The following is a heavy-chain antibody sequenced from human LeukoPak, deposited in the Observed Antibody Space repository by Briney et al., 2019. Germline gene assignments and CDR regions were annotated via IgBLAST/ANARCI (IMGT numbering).Heavy chain of an antibody. CDR1: GFTFSDFY. D-gene: IGHD6-19*01. CDR2: ISNSGGTI. V-gene: IGHV3-11*04. J-gene: IGHJ4*02. CDR3: AKDVVGQQWPENY. Sequence: GGSLRLSCAASGFTFSDFYMSWIRQAPGKGLEWVSYISNSGGTIYYADSVRGRFTISRDNYRNTLYLQMNSLRPDDTAVYYCAKDVVGQQWPENYWGQGTLVTVSS.